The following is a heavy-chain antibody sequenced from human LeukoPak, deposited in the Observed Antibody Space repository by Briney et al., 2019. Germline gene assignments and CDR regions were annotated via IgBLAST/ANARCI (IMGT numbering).Heavy chain of an antibody. D-gene: IGHD6-19*01. J-gene: IGHJ4*02. CDR1: GYTFTSHG. CDR2: ISAYNGNT. Sequence: ASVKVSCKASGYTFTSHGISWVRQAPGQGLEWMGWISAYNGNTNYAQKFQGRVTMTRNTSISTAYMELSSLRSEDTAVYYCARDKPSIAVAGTMFDYWGQGTLVTVSS. CDR3: ARDKPSIAVAGTMFDY. V-gene: IGHV1-18*01.